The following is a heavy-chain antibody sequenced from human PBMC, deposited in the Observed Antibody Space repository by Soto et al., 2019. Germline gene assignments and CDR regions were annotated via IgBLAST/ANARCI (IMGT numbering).Heavy chain of an antibody. CDR3: ARVTGEQWRNLDY. J-gene: IGHJ4*02. CDR1: GYTFTGYY. CDR2: INPNSGGT. V-gene: IGHV1-2*04. Sequence: QVQLVQSGAEVKKPGASVKVSCKASGYTFTGYYMHWVRQAPGQGLEWMGRINPNSGGTNYAQKFQGWVTMTRDTSISTAYMELSRLRSDDTAVYYCARVTGEQWRNLDYWGQGTLVTVSS. D-gene: IGHD6-19*01.